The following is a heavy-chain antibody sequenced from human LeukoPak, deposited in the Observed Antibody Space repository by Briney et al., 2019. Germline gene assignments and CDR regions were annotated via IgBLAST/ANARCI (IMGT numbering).Heavy chain of an antibody. CDR1: GGTFSSYA. Sequence: SVKVSCKASGGTFSSYAISWVRQAPGQGLEWMRRIIPILGIANYAQKFQGRVTITADESTSTAYMELSSLRSDDTAVYYCARMYGGPDYWGQGTLVTVSS. J-gene: IGHJ4*02. V-gene: IGHV1-69*04. CDR3: ARMYGGPDY. D-gene: IGHD4-23*01. CDR2: IIPILGIA.